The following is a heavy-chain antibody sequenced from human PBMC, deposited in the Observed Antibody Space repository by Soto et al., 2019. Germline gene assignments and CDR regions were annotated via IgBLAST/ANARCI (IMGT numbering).Heavy chain of an antibody. J-gene: IGHJ6*02. CDR2: IYYSGST. Sequence: QLQLQESGPGLVKPSETLSLTCTVSGGSISSSSYYWGWIRQPPGKGLEWIGSIYYSGSTYYNPSLKSRVTISVDTSKNQFSLKLSSVTAADTAVYHCARREYDFWSGLYGMDVWGQGTTVTVSS. D-gene: IGHD3-3*01. V-gene: IGHV4-39*01. CDR3: ARREYDFWSGLYGMDV. CDR1: GGSISSSSYY.